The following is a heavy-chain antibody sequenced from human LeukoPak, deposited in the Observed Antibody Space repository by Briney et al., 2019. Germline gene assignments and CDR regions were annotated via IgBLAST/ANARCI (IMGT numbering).Heavy chain of an antibody. V-gene: IGHV4-39*01. J-gene: IGHJ5*02. D-gene: IGHD3-16*02. CDR2: IYYSGST. CDR1: GGSISSSSYY. Sequence: SETLSLTCTVSGGSISSSSYYWGWIRQPPGKGLEWIGSIYYSGSTYYNPSLKSRVTISVDTSKNQFSLKLSSVTAADTAVYYCAVETYDYVWGSYRSNWFDPWGQRTLVTVSS. CDR3: AVETYDYVWGSYRSNWFDP.